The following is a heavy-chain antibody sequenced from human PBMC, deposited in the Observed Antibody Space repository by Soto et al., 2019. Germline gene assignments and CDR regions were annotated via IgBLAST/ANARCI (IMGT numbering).Heavy chain of an antibody. V-gene: IGHV1-69*01. D-gene: IGHD6-13*01. Sequence: SVKVACRAAAGSRSSYAISWLRHATGEGLEWMGGIIPIFGTANYEQKFQGSVTITADESTSTAYMELSSLRSEDTAVYYCASGYSSSWSQIGAFDIWGQGTMVTVSS. CDR1: AGSRSSYA. J-gene: IGHJ3*02. CDR2: IIPIFGTA. CDR3: ASGYSSSWSQIGAFDI.